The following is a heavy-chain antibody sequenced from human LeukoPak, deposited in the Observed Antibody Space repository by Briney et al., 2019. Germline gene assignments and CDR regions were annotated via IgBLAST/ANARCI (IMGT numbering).Heavy chain of an antibody. V-gene: IGHV4-34*01. CDR2: INHSGST. CDR3: ARGTGIAVAADYWYFDL. Sequence: KPSETLSLTCAVDGGSFSGYYWSWIRQPPGKGLEWIGEINHSGSTNYNPSLKSRVTISVDTSKNQFSLKLSSVTAADTAVYYCARGTGIAVAADYWYFDLWGRGTLVTVSS. J-gene: IGHJ2*01. CDR1: GGSFSGYY. D-gene: IGHD6-19*01.